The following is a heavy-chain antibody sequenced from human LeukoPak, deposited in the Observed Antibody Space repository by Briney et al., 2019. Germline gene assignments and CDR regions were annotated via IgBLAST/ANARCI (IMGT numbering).Heavy chain of an antibody. J-gene: IGHJ4*02. Sequence: ASVKVSCKASGYTFTGYYMHWVRQAPGQGLEWMGWINPNSGGTNYAQKFQGRLTMTRDTSISTAYMELSSLRSEDTAVYYCARGFAAYDTSDYAFSYYWGQGTLVTVSS. D-gene: IGHD3-22*01. V-gene: IGHV1-2*02. CDR2: INPNSGGT. CDR3: ARGFAAYDTSDYAFSYY. CDR1: GYTFTGYY.